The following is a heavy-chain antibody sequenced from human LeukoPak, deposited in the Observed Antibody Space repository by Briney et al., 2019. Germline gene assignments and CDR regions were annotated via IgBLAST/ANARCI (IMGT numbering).Heavy chain of an antibody. Sequence: GGSLRLSCAASGFTFSTYWMSWVRQAPGKGLEWVSVIYSGGSTYYADSVKGRFTISRDNSKNTLYLQMNSLRAEDTAVYYCAREVSVTTDDYYYGMDVWGQGTTVTVSS. CDR1: GFTFSTYW. CDR3: AREVSVTTDDYYYGMDV. V-gene: IGHV3-53*01. J-gene: IGHJ6*02. D-gene: IGHD4-17*01. CDR2: IYSGGST.